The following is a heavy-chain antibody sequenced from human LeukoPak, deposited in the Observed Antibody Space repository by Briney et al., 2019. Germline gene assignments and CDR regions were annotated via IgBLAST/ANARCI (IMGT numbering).Heavy chain of an antibody. Sequence: PSETLSLTCTVSGGSISSGDYCWSWIRQPPGKGLEWIGYIYYSASTYYNPSLKSRVTISVDTSKNQFSLKLSSVTAADTAVYYCARGGGVIVPAALAPFDYWGQGTLVTVSS. J-gene: IGHJ4*02. D-gene: IGHD2-2*01. CDR2: IYYSAST. CDR3: ARGGGVIVPAALAPFDY. V-gene: IGHV4-30-4*08. CDR1: GGSISSGDYC.